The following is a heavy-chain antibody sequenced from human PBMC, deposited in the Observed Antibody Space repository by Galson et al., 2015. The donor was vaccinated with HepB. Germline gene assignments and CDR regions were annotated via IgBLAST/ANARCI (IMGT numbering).Heavy chain of an antibody. V-gene: IGHV1-69*06. CDR1: GGTFSSYA. CDR3: ARPRSPMVRDPPNYGMDV. J-gene: IGHJ6*02. Sequence: SVKVSCKASGGTFSSYAISWVRQAPGQGLEWMGGIIPIFGTANYAQKFQGRVTITADKSTSTAYMELSSLRSEDTAVYYCARPRSPMVRDPPNYGMDVWGQGTTVTVSS. D-gene: IGHD3-10*01. CDR2: IIPIFGTA.